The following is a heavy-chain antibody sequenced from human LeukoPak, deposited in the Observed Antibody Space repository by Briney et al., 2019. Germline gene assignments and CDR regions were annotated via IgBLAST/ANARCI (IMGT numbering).Heavy chain of an antibody. J-gene: IGHJ4*02. CDR3: ARDQVADIVAPMELYYFDY. Sequence: RASVKVSCKASGYTFTSYGISWVRQAPGQGLEWMGWISAYNGNTNYAQKLQGRVTMTTDTSTSTAYMELRSLRSDDTAVYYCARDQVADIVAPMELYYFDYWGQGTLVTVSS. CDR2: ISAYNGNT. CDR1: GYTFTSYG. V-gene: IGHV1-18*01. D-gene: IGHD5-12*01.